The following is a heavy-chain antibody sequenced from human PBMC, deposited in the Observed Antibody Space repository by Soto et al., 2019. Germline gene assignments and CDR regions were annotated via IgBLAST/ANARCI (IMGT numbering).Heavy chain of an antibody. CDR2: ISGSGGST. D-gene: IGHD6-19*01. CDR3: ATLFIAVAGTQPFDY. CDR1: GFTFSSYA. Sequence: PGGSLRLSCAASGFTFSSYAMSWVRQAQGKGLEWVSAISGSGGSTYYADSVKGRFTISRDNSKNTLYLQMNSLRAEDTAVYYCATLFIAVAGTQPFDYWGQGTLVTVSS. V-gene: IGHV3-23*01. J-gene: IGHJ4*02.